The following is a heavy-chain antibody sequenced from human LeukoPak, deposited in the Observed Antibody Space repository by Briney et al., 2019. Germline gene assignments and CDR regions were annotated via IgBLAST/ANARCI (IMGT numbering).Heavy chain of an antibody. V-gene: IGHV3-21*01. CDR2: ISSSSSYI. CDR1: GFTFSSYS. J-gene: IGHJ4*02. D-gene: IGHD6-13*01. CDR3: ARTQGVELYFDY. Sequence: TGGSLRLSCAASGFTFSSYSMNWVRQAPGKWLEWVSSISSSSSYIYYADSVKGRFTISRDNAKNSLYLQMNSLRAEDTAVYYCARTQGVELYFDYWGQGTLVTVSS.